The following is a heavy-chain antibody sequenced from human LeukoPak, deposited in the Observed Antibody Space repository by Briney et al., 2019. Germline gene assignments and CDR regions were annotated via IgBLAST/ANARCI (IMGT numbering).Heavy chain of an antibody. CDR2: ISSSSGTI. Sequence: GGSLRLSCAASGFTFSSYSMNWVRQAPGKGLERVSYISSSSGTIYYADSVKGRFTISRDNAKNSLYLQMNSLRAEDAAVYYCARDAAYCSSTSCYFYVSWFDPWGQGTLVTVSS. CDR3: ARDAAYCSSTSCYFYVSWFDP. V-gene: IGHV3-48*01. D-gene: IGHD2-2*01. J-gene: IGHJ5*02. CDR1: GFTFSSYS.